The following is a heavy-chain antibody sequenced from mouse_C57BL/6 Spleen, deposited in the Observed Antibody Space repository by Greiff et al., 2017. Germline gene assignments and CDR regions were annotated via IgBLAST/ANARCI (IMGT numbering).Heavy chain of an antibody. CDR3: ARADYYAMDY. CDR1: GFTFSDYY. V-gene: IGHV5-16*01. J-gene: IGHJ4*01. Sequence: DVKLVESEGGLVQPGSSMKLSCTASGFTFSDYYMAWVRQVPEKGLEWVANINYDGSSTYYLVSLKSRFIISRDNAKNILYLQMSSLKSEDTATYYCARADYYAMDYWGQGTSVTVSS. CDR2: INYDGSST.